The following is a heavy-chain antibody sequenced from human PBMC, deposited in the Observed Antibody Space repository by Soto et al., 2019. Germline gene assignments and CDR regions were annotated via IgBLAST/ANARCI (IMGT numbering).Heavy chain of an antibody. CDR2: ITAGNGNT. D-gene: IGHD5-12*01. CDR1: GYTFTSYA. Sequence: GGLVKGSCKASGYTFTSYAIPWVTQATGKRPEWMGWITAGNGNTKYSQKFQGRVIIKRDTSAGTAYMELRGLRSEDTAVYYCATPIVAFYWGQGTLVTVS. CDR3: ATPIVAFY. J-gene: IGHJ4*02. V-gene: IGHV1-3*01.